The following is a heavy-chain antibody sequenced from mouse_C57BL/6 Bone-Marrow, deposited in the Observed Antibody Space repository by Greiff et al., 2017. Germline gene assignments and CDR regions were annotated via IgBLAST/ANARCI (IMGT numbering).Heavy chain of an antibody. CDR3: VTTLVDYAMDY. V-gene: IGHV5-9-1*02. Sequence: EVKLMESGEGLVKPGGSLKLSCAASGFTFSSYAMSWVRQTPEKRLEWVAYISSGCDYIYYADTVKGRFTISRDNARNTLYLQMSSLHSEDTAMYYSVTTLVDYAMDYWGQGTSVTVSS. CDR2: ISSGCDYI. D-gene: IGHD1-1*01. J-gene: IGHJ4*01. CDR1: GFTFSSYA.